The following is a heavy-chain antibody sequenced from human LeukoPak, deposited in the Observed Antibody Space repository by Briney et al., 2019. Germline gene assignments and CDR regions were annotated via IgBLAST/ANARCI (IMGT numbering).Heavy chain of an antibody. D-gene: IGHD3-22*01. Sequence: GGSLRLSCAASGFTFSSYGMSWVRQAPGKGLEWVSAISGSGGSTYYADSVKGRFSLSRDNAKNLVNLQMNSLRNEDTAMYYCARDRSSGLSRASDHWGQGTPVTVSS. J-gene: IGHJ5*02. CDR2: ISGSGGST. CDR3: ARDRSSGLSRASDH. V-gene: IGHV3-23*01. CDR1: GFTFSSYG.